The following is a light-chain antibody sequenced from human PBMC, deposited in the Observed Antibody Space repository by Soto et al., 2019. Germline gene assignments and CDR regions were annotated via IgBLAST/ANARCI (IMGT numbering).Light chain of an antibody. CDR1: QSVSSSY. Sequence: EIVLTQSPCTLSLSPGERATLSCRASQSVSSSYLAWYQQKPGQAPRLLIYDTSSRATGIPDRFSGSGSGTDFTLAISRLEPEDFAVYYCQQCGSSPSFGQGTRWIS. CDR2: DTS. V-gene: IGKV3-20*01. CDR3: QQCGSSPS. J-gene: IGKJ1*01.